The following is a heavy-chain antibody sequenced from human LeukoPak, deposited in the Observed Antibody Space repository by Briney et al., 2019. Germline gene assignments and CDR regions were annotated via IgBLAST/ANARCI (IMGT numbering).Heavy chain of an antibody. J-gene: IGHJ4*02. V-gene: IGHV4-39*01. CDR1: GGSISSSSYY. Sequence: SETLSLTCTVSGGSISSSSYYWGWIRQPPGKGLEWIGSIYYSGSTYYNPSLRSRVTISVDTSKNQFSLKLSSVTAADTAVYYCARHPRPPIAVACSFDYWGQGTLVTVSS. D-gene: IGHD6-19*01. CDR3: ARHPRPPIAVACSFDY. CDR2: IYYSGST.